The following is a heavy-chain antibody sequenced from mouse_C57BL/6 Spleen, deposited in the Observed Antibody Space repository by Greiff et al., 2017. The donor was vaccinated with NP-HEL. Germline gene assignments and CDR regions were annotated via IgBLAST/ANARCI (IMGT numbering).Heavy chain of an antibody. CDR3: ARGNGYAHFDY. J-gene: IGHJ2*01. CDR1: GYSFTGYF. V-gene: IGHV1-20*01. D-gene: IGHD2-2*01. CDR2: ITPYNGDT. Sequence: VQLKESGPELVKPGDSVKISCKASGYSFTGYFMNWVMQSHGKSLEWIGRITPYNGDTFYNQKFKGKATLTVDKSSSTAHMELRSLTSEDSAVYYCARGNGYAHFDYWGQGTTLTVSS.